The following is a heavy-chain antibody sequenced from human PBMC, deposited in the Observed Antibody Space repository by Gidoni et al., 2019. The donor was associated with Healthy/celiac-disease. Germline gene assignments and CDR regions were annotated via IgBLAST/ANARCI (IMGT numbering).Heavy chain of an antibody. CDR2: ISDDGSNN. Sequence: QVQLVESGGGVVQPGRPLRRSCAASGLTFNTYGMHWVRQAPGKGLEWVAVISDDGSNNYYADSVKCRFTISRDNSKNTLHLQMNSLRVEDTAVYYCAKGGYCSGGYCRFYDAFDIWGQGTMVIVSS. D-gene: IGHD2-15*01. CDR3: AKGGYCSGGYCRFYDAFDI. V-gene: IGHV3-30*18. CDR1: GLTFNTYG. J-gene: IGHJ3*02.